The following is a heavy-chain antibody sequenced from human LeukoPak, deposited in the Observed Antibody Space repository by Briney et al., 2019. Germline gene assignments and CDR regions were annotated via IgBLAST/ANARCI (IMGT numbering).Heavy chain of an antibody. CDR3: ARGRFVLAIGNWNVARWDAFDI. J-gene: IGHJ3*02. Sequence: PGGSLRLSCAASGFTFSSYSMNWVRQAPGKGLEWVSSISSSSSYIYYADSVKGRFTISRDNAKISLYLQMNSLRAEDTAVYYCARGRFVLAIGNWNVARWDAFDIWGQGTMVTVSS. D-gene: IGHD1-20*01. CDR2: ISSSSSYI. CDR1: GFTFSSYS. V-gene: IGHV3-21*01.